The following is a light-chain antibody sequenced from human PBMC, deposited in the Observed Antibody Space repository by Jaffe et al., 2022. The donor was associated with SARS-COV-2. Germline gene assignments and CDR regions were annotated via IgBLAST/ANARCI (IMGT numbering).Light chain of an antibody. Sequence: EIVMTQSPATLSVSPGERATLSCRASQSVSSRLAWYQQKPGQAPRLLIYDASTRATGIPARFSVSGSGTEFTLTISSLQSEDFAVYYCQQYNDWPLTFGGGTEVEIK. CDR2: DAS. J-gene: IGKJ4*01. CDR1: QSVSSR. CDR3: QQYNDWPLT. V-gene: IGKV3-15*01.